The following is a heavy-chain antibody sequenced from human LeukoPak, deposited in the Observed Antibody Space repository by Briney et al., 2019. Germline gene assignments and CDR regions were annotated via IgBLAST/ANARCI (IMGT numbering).Heavy chain of an antibody. D-gene: IGHD3-22*01. Sequence: PSETLSLTCTVSGGSISNYYWSWIRQPPGKELEWIGYIYYSGSTNYNPSLTGRVTISVDTSKNQFSLILSSVTAADTAVYYCARPSRTGSGWDAFDIWGQGTMVTVSS. J-gene: IGHJ3*02. CDR3: ARPSRTGSGWDAFDI. V-gene: IGHV4-59*08. CDR2: IYYSGST. CDR1: GGSISNYY.